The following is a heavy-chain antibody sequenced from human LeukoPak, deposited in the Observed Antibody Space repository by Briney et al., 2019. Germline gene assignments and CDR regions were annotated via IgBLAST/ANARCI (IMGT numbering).Heavy chain of an antibody. V-gene: IGHV4-30-4*08. CDR1: GGSISSGDYY. CDR3: ARAPNEDYYDSSGPYYFDY. J-gene: IGHJ4*02. D-gene: IGHD3-22*01. Sequence: SETLSHTCTVSGGSISSGDYYWSWIRQPPGKGLEWIGYIYYSGSTYYNPSLKSRVTISVDTSKNQFSLKLSSVTAADTAVYYCARAPNEDYYDSSGPYYFDYWGQGTLVTVSS. CDR2: IYYSGST.